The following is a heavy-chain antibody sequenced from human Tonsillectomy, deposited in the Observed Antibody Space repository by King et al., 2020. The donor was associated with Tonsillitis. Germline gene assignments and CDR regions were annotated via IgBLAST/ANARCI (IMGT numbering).Heavy chain of an antibody. CDR3: ARDLRRFYDSSGYYSGFDY. CDR1: GGTFSSYA. J-gene: IGHJ4*02. V-gene: IGHV1-69*01. Sequence: VQLVESGAEVKKPGSSVKVSCKASGGTFSSYAISWVRQAPGQGLEWMGGIIPIFGTANYAQKFQGRVTITADESTSTAYMELSSLRSEDTAVYYCARDLRRFYDSSGYYSGFDYWGQGTLVTVSS. CDR2: IIPIFGTA. D-gene: IGHD3-22*01.